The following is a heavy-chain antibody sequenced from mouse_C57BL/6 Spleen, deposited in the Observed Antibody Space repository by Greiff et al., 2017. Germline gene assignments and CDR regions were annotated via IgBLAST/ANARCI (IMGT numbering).Heavy chain of an antibody. CDR1: GYTFTDYY. CDR2: INPYNGGT. D-gene: IGHD1-1*01. J-gene: IGHJ3*01. V-gene: IGHV1-19*01. Sequence: EVQLQQSGPVLVKPGASVKMSCKASGYTFTDYYMNWVKQSHGKSLEWIGVINPYNGGTSYNQKFKGKATLTVDKSSSTAYMELNSLTSEDSAVYYCARLDSYYCGSSYSAWFAYWGQGTLVTVSA. CDR3: ARLDSYYCGSSYSAWFAY.